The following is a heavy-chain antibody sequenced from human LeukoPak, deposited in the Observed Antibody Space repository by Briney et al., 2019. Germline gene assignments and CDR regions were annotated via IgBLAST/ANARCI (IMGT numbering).Heavy chain of an antibody. Sequence: GGSLRLSCAASGFTFSTYWMTWVRQAPGKGLEWVANISPDGSAKNSVDSIKGRFTISRDNARTSLYLQMNSLRAEDTPIYYCASQPSAVAGNYWGQGTLVTVSS. J-gene: IGHJ4*02. CDR1: GFTFSTYW. V-gene: IGHV3-7*02. D-gene: IGHD6-19*01. CDR2: ISPDGSAK. CDR3: ASQPSAVAGNY.